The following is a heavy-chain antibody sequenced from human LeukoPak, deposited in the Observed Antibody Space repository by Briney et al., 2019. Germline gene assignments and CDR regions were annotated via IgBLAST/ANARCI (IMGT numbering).Heavy chain of an antibody. Sequence: ARGSLRLSCAASGFTFSSYAMSWVRQAPGKGLEWVSLINDSGGNTYYADSVKGRFTISRDNSKNTLFLQMSSLRAEDTAVYYCAKTSAGIRGGYFDYWGQGTLVTVSS. CDR2: INDSGGNT. CDR3: AKTSAGIRGGYFDY. V-gene: IGHV3-23*01. J-gene: IGHJ4*02. CDR1: GFTFSSYA. D-gene: IGHD3-10*01.